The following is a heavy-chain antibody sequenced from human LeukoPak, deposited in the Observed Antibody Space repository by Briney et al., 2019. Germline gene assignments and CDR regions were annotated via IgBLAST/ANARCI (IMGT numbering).Heavy chain of an antibody. D-gene: IGHD1-26*01. CDR1: GFTFSTYS. Sequence: GGSLRLSCAASGFTFSTYSMNWVRQAPGKGLEWVAFIRYDGSNKYYADSVKGRFTISRDNSKNTLYLQMNSLRAEDTAVYYCAKAGGGSYYYFDYWGQGTLVTVSS. V-gene: IGHV3-30*02. CDR3: AKAGGGSYYYFDY. CDR2: IRYDGSNK. J-gene: IGHJ4*02.